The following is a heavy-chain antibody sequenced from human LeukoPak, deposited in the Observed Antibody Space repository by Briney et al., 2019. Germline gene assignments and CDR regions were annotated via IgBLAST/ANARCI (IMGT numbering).Heavy chain of an antibody. CDR1: GGSISSGGYY. V-gene: IGHV4-31*03. J-gene: IGHJ4*02. CDR2: IYYSGST. Sequence: MTSETLSLTCTVSGGSISSGGYYWSWLRQHPGKGLEWIGYIYYSGSTYYNPSLKSRVTISVDTSKNQFSLKLSSVTAADTAVYYCAGASYYYDSSGYLDYWGQGTLVTVSS. CDR3: AGASYYYDSSGYLDY. D-gene: IGHD3-22*01.